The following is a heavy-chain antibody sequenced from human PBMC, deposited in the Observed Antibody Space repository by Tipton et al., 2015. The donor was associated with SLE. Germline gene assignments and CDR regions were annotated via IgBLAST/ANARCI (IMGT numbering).Heavy chain of an antibody. CDR2: IYPTGNS. Sequence: TLSLTCSVSGDSITTTNYFWGWIRQPPGKGLEWLAIIYPTGNSYFNPSLKSRVTIALDTSKNQFSRRLSSVTAADTAVYYCARRVYFGAGSYDSWGQGTLVTVSS. V-gene: IGHV4-39*07. D-gene: IGHD3-10*01. CDR3: ARRVYFGAGSYDS. CDR1: GDSITTTNYF. J-gene: IGHJ4*02.